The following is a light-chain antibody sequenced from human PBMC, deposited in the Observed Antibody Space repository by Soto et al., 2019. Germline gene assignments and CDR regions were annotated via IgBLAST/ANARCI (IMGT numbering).Light chain of an antibody. V-gene: IGKV1-5*03. CDR1: QSISSL. CDR2: KAS. J-gene: IGKJ1*01. CDR3: QQYNSYWT. Sequence: DIQMTQSPSTLSASVGERVTITCRASQSISSLLAWYQQKPGKAPKLLIYKASSLETGVPSRFSGSGSGTEFTLTISSLQPDDFATYYCQQYNSYWTFGQGTKVDIK.